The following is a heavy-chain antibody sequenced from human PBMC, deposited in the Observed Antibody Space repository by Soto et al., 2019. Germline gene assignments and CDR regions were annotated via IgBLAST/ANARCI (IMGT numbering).Heavy chain of an antibody. V-gene: IGHV4-31*03. CDR1: GGSISSGGYY. D-gene: IGHD3-10*01. CDR2: IYYSGST. CDR3: ARVQRKDGSGNNWFDP. J-gene: IGHJ5*02. Sequence: QVQLQESGPGLVKPSQTLSLTCTVSGGSISSGGYYWSWIRQHPGKGLEWIGYIYYSGSTYYNPSLKSRVTISVDTSKNQFSLKLSSVTAADTAVYYCARVQRKDGSGNNWFDPWGQGTLVTVSS.